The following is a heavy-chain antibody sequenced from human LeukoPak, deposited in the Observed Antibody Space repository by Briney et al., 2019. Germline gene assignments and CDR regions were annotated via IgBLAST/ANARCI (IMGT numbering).Heavy chain of an antibody. V-gene: IGHV4-59*01. J-gene: IGHJ4*02. CDR3: ARCGSYCLDY. CDR1: GGSISSYY. CDR2: IYNSGST. D-gene: IGHD1-26*01. Sequence: SETLSLTCTVSGGSISSYYWSWIRQPPGKGLEWIGHIYNSGSTNYSPSLKSRVTISVDTSKNQFSLKLSSVTAADTAVYYCARCGSYCLDYWGQGTLVTVSS.